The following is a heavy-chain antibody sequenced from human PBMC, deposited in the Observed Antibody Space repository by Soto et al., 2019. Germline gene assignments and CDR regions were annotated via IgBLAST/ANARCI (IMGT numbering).Heavy chain of an antibody. J-gene: IGHJ6*01. CDR3: TTANVDIVVTVLGGYYDY. Sequence: GGSLRLSCAASGFTFSNAWMNWVRQAPGKGLEWVGRIKRKTDGGTTDYAAPVKGRFTISRDDSKNTLYLQMNSLKTEDTAVYYCTTANVDIVVTVLGGYYDY. V-gene: IGHV3-15*07. CDR2: IKRKTDGGTT. CDR1: GFTFSNAW. D-gene: IGHD5-12*01.